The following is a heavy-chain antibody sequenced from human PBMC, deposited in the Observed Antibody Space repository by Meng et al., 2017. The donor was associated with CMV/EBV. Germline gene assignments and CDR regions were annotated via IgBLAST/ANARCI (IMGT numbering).Heavy chain of an antibody. D-gene: IGHD1-26*01. Sequence: CAASGFTVSSTYMSWVRQAPGKGLEWVSVIYSGGSTYYADSVKGRFTISRDNSKNTLYLQMNSLRAEDTAVYYCARVVEWGATNFDYWGQGTLVTVSS. CDR3: ARVVEWGATNFDY. V-gene: IGHV3-53*01. J-gene: IGHJ4*02. CDR2: IYSGGST. CDR1: GFTVSSTY.